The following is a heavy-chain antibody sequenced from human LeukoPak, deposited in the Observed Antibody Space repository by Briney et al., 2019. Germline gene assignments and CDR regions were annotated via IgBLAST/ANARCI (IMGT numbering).Heavy chain of an antibody. J-gene: IGHJ6*02. V-gene: IGHV4-59*08. D-gene: IGHD6-13*01. Sequence: SETLSLTCTVSGGSISSYYWSWIRQPPGKGLEWIGYIYYSGSTNYNPSLKSRVTISVDTSKHQFSLKLSSVTAADTAVYYCARVPIAAAGTDKYYYYYYGMDVWGQGTTVTVSS. CDR3: ARVPIAAAGTDKYYYYYYGMDV. CDR2: IYYSGST. CDR1: GGSISSYY.